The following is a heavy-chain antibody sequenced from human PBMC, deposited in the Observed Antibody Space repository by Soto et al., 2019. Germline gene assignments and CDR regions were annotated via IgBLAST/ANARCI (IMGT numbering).Heavy chain of an antibody. CDR3: ARMASFGSLNWFDP. V-gene: IGHV1-8*01. J-gene: IGHJ5*02. D-gene: IGHD5-18*01. Sequence: GASVKVSCKASGYTFTNNDVTWVRQATGQGLEWMGWMNPGSGDTGYAQKFQGRVTMTRNISIATAYMELSSLRSEDTAIYYCARMASFGSLNWFDPWGQGTLATVSS. CDR1: GYTFTNND. CDR2: MNPGSGDT.